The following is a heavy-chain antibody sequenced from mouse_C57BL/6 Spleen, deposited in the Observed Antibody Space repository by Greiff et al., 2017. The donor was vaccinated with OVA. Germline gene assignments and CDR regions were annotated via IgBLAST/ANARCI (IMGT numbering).Heavy chain of an antibody. D-gene: IGHD1-1*01. CDR1: GYAFSSSW. CDR3: ARSYGSSSLAY. Sequence: QVQLQQSGPELVKPGASVKISCKASGYAFSSSWMNWVKQRPGKGLEWIGRIYPGDGDTNYNGKFKGKATLTADKSSSTAYMQLRSLTSEDSAVYFCARSYGSSSLAYWGQGTLVTVSA. J-gene: IGHJ3*01. CDR2: IYPGDGDT. V-gene: IGHV1-82*01.